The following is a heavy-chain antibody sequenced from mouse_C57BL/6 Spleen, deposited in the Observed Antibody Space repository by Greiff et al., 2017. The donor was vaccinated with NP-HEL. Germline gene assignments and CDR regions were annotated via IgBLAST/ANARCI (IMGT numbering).Heavy chain of an antibody. CDR1: GYTFTSYW. Sequence: VQLQQPGAELVRPGSSVKLSCKASGYTFTSYWMAWVKQRPGQGLEWIGNIYPSDSETHYNQKFKDKATLTVDKSSSTAYMQLSSLTSEDSAVYYCARGEDGYYVGVAMDYWGQGTSVTVSS. D-gene: IGHD2-3*01. CDR2: IYPSDSET. CDR3: ARGEDGYYVGVAMDY. J-gene: IGHJ4*01. V-gene: IGHV1-61*01.